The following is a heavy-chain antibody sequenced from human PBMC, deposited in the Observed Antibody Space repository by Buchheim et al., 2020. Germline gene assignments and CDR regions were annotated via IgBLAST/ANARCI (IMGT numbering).Heavy chain of an antibody. V-gene: IGHV4-31*03. CDR1: GGSISSGGDY. J-gene: IGHJ2*01. Sequence: QVRLQESGPGRVKPSQTPSLTCNVSGGSISSGGDYWSWIRQYPGKGLEWIGNIYYSGSTYYNPSLKSRVTISVDKSKNQFSLKLSSVTAADTAVYYCARDKGSDYGDYGRNFDLWGRGTL. CDR3: ARDKGSDYGDYGRNFDL. D-gene: IGHD4-17*01. CDR2: IYYSGST.